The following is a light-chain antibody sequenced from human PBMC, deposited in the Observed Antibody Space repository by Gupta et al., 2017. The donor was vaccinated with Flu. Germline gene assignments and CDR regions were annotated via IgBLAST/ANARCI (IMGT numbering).Light chain of an antibody. CDR3: QAYDSSLSGWV. Sequence: TISCTGSSSNIGAGYDVHWYQQVPGTDPQLLIYGGNNRPSGVPDRFAGSKSGTSAYLAITGLQAEDEADYYCQAYDSSLSGWVFGTGTKVTVL. CDR2: GGN. J-gene: IGLJ1*01. V-gene: IGLV1-40*01. CDR1: SSNIGAGYD.